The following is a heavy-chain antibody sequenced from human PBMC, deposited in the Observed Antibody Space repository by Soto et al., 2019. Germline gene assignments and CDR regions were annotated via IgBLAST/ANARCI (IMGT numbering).Heavy chain of an antibody. V-gene: IGHV1-18*01. CDR3: ARDSPVGITGTGQGYYGLDV. J-gene: IGHJ6*02. Sequence: ASVKVSCKASGYTFTSYGISCVRQDPGQGLEWMGWISTYNGNTNYAQKLQGRVTMTTDTSTSTAYMELRSLRSDDTAVYYCARDSPVGITGTGQGYYGLDVWGQWTTVTVSS. D-gene: IGHD1-7*01. CDR2: ISTYNGNT. CDR1: GYTFTSYG.